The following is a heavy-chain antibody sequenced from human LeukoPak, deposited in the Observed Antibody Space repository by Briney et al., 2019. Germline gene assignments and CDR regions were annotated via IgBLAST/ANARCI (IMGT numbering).Heavy chain of an antibody. D-gene: IGHD3-22*01. Sequence: PGGSLRLSCAASGFTFSSYGMRWVHQAPGKGLEWVAVISYDGSNKYYADSVKGRFTISRDNSKNTLYLQMNSLRAEDTAVCYCAKDSHYYGSKNGMDVWGQGTTVTVSS. CDR1: GFTFSSYG. CDR3: AKDSHYYGSKNGMDV. J-gene: IGHJ6*02. CDR2: ISYDGSNK. V-gene: IGHV3-30*18.